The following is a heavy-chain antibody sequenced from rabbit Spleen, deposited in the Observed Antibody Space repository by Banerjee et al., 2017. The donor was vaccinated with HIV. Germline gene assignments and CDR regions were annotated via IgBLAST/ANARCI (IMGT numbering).Heavy chain of an antibody. CDR3: ARQDWAYAIL. Sequence: QQLVESGGGLVKPGASLTLTCKASGFSFSSGYDMCWVRQAPGKGLEWIACIDAGSSGTTYYASWAKGRFTISKTSSTTVTLQMTSLTGADTATYFCARQDWAYAILWGPGTLVTVS. CDR1: GFSFSSGYD. D-gene: IGHD6-1*01. CDR2: IDAGSSGTT. V-gene: IGHV1S40*01. J-gene: IGHJ4*01.